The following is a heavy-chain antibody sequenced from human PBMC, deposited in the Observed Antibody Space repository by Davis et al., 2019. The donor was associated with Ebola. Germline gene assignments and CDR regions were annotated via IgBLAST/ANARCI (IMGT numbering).Heavy chain of an antibody. CDR2: IYYSGST. CDR1: GFTFSSYA. V-gene: IGHV4-59*01. D-gene: IGHD3-3*02. Sequence: ESLKISCAASGFTFSSYAMSWIRQPPGKGLEWIGYIYYSGSTNYNPSLKSRVTISVDTSKNQFSLKLSSVTAADTAVYYCARGIFGVVTTRYYYYYMDVWGKGTTVTVSS. J-gene: IGHJ6*03. CDR3: ARGIFGVVTTRYYYYYMDV.